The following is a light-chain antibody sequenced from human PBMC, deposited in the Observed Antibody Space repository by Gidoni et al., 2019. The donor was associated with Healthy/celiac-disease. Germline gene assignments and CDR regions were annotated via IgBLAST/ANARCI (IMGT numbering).Light chain of an antibody. V-gene: IGKV1-9*01. CDR1: QGISSY. Sequence: IQLTQSPSSLSASVGDRVTITCRASQGISSYLAWYQQKPGKAPNLLIYAASTLQSVVPSRVSGSGSGTDFTLTISSLQPEDFATYYCQHLNSYPLTFGGGTKVEIK. CDR3: QHLNSYPLT. J-gene: IGKJ4*01. CDR2: AAS.